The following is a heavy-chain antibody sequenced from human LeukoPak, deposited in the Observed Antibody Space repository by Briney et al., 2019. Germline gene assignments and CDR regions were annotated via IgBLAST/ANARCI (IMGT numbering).Heavy chain of an antibody. D-gene: IGHD2/OR15-2a*01. CDR2: IYVSGNS. CDR3: ARHPFSSPFDH. Sequence: PSETLSLTCSVSGGSVTSRDYYWGWVRQSPGKGLEWIGYIYVSGNSNYNPSLKSRVSMSLDTSKNQVSLTLTSVTAADTAVYYCARHPFSSPFDHWGQGTLVAVSS. V-gene: IGHV4-61*08. J-gene: IGHJ4*02. CDR1: GGSVTSRDYY.